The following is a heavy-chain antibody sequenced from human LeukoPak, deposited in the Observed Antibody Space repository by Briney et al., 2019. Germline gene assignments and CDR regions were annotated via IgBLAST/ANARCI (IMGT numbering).Heavy chain of an antibody. CDR1: GFTFSSCA. D-gene: IGHD6-13*01. Sequence: GGSLRLSCAASGFTFSSCAMGWVRQAPGKGLEWVSAISGSGGSTYYADSVKGRFTISRDNSKNTLYLQMNSLRAEDTAVYYCAKEGSSWNYYGMDVWGQGTTVTVSS. J-gene: IGHJ6*02. CDR3: AKEGSSWNYYGMDV. CDR2: ISGSGGST. V-gene: IGHV3-23*01.